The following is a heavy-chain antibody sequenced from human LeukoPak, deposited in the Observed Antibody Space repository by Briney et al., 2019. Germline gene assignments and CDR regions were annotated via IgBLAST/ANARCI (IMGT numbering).Heavy chain of an antibody. CDR1: GYSISSGYY. CDR3: ATDLVRGTSRRFDY. J-gene: IGHJ4*02. Sequence: SETLSLTCAVSGYSISSGYYWGWIRQPPGKGLEWIGSIYHSGSTYYNPSLKSRVTISVDTSKNQFSLKLSSVTAADTAVYYCATDLVRGTSRRFDYWGQGTLVTVSS. D-gene: IGHD3-10*01. V-gene: IGHV4-38-2*02. CDR2: IYHSGST.